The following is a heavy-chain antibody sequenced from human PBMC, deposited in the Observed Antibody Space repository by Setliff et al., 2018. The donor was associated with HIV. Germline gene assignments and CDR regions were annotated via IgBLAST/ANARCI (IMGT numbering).Heavy chain of an antibody. CDR3: ARDDLSWEGGIDY. V-gene: IGHV3-48*01. D-gene: IGHD1-26*01. J-gene: IGHJ4*02. CDR2: IRRNTNVT. Sequence: GSLRLSCTASGFNINSYNMNWVRQAPGKGLEWVAYIRRNTNVTYYGDSAKGRFTISRDNTKNTLSLQMNSLGAEDTAIYYCARDDLSWEGGIDYWGQGALVTVSS. CDR1: GFNINSYN.